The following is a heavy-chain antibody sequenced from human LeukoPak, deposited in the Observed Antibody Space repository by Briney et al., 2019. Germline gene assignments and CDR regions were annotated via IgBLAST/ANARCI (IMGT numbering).Heavy chain of an antibody. Sequence: ASVSVSFKCSVYTFTDYYMHWVRQPPAQGLEWVGLCDPKRWGTTYAQKLQGRVTMARDTSLSTAYLELGSLTSEDTAVYCCARDVRGGDSRPPNSYYYYYMDVWGKGTTVTVP. D-gene: IGHD2-21*02. CDR2: CDPKRWGT. CDR1: VYTFTDYY. V-gene: IGHV1-2*06. J-gene: IGHJ6*03. CDR3: ARDVRGGDSRPPNSYYYYYMDV.